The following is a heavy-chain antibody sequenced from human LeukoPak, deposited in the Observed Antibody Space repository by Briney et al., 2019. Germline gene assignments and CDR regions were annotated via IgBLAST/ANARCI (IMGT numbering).Heavy chain of an antibody. CDR2: ISGSGGTT. J-gene: IGHJ2*01. Sequence: PGGSLRLSCAASGFTFSSYAMSWVRQAPGKGLEWISAISGSGGTTYYADSVKGRFTISRDNSKNTLYLQMNSLSAEDTAVYYCAKDPAKGPMSPRCYFELWGRGTLVTVSS. CDR3: AKDPAKGPMSPRCYFEL. CDR1: GFTFSSYA. V-gene: IGHV3-23*01.